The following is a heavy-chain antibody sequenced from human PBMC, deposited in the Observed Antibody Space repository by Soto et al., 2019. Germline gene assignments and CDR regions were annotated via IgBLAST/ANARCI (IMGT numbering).Heavy chain of an antibody. Sequence: GGSLRLSCAASGFTFSGYAMSWVRQAPGKGLEWVSAISGSGGSTYYADSVKGRFTISRDNSKNTLYLQMNSLRAEDTAVYYCAKAPNIVVVVANMDVWGKETTVTVS. CDR1: GFTFSGYA. J-gene: IGHJ6*03. D-gene: IGHD2-15*01. CDR3: AKAPNIVVVVANMDV. CDR2: ISGSGGST. V-gene: IGHV3-23*01.